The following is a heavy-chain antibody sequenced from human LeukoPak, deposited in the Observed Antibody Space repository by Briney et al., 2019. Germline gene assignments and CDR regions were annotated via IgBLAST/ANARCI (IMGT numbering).Heavy chain of an antibody. CDR3: ARSTAGYYDFWSGYSNWFDP. D-gene: IGHD3-3*01. Sequence: ASVKVSCKASGYTFTGYYMHWVRQAPGQGLEWMGWINPNSGGTNYAQKFQGRVTMTRDTSISTAYMELSRLRSDDTAVYYCARSTAGYYDFWSGYSNWFDPWGQGTLVTVSS. CDR1: GYTFTGYY. V-gene: IGHV1-2*02. J-gene: IGHJ5*02. CDR2: INPNSGGT.